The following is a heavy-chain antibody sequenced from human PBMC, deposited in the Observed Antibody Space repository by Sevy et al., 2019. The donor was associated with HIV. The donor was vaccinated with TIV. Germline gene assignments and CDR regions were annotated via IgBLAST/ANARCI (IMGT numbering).Heavy chain of an antibody. V-gene: IGHV3-23*01. CDR2: ISGSDDRT. CDR1: GFTFSSYT. Sequence: GGSLRLSCAASGFTFSSYTMNWVRQAPGKGLEWVSGISGSDDRTYYADSVKGRFTISRDNSKNTLSLQMNSLRADDTAVYYCAKGVTMTVVVDAFDIWGHGTMVTVSS. J-gene: IGHJ3*02. CDR3: AKGVTMTVVVDAFDI. D-gene: IGHD3-22*01.